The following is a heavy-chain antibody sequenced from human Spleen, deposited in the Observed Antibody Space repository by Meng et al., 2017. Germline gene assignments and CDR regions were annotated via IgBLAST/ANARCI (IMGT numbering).Heavy chain of an antibody. V-gene: IGHV1-69*06. CDR3: ARGPTQRYCSGGSCYAFDY. CDR1: GYNFPDYY. CDR2: IIPIFGTG. Sequence: SVKVSCKPSGYNFPDYYIHWVRRAPGQGLEWMGGIIPIFGTGNYAQKFQGRVTITADKSTSTAYMELSSLRSEDTAVYYCARGPTQRYCSGGSCYAFDYWGQGTLVTVSS. J-gene: IGHJ4*02. D-gene: IGHD2-15*01.